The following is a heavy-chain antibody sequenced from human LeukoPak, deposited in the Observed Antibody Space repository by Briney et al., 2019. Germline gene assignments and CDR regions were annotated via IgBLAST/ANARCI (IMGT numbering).Heavy chain of an antibody. Sequence: GGSLRLSCAASGFTFSDYAMSWVRQASGGGLEWFSAISGGGGSRYYADSVQGRFTISRDNSRNTLYLHINSLSAEDTAVYYCAKDDYYDSCGYFRSWGQGTLVTVSS. D-gene: IGHD3-22*01. CDR3: AKDDYYDSCGYFRS. J-gene: IGHJ5*02. CDR2: ISGGGGSR. CDR1: GFTFSDYA. V-gene: IGHV3-23*01.